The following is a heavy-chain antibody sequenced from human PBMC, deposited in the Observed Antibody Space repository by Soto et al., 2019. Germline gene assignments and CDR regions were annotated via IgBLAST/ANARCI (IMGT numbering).Heavy chain of an antibody. D-gene: IGHD3-3*01. Sequence: PGESLKISCKGSGYSFTSYWIGWVRQMPGKGLEWMGIIYPGDSDTRYSPSFQGQVTISADKSISTAYLQWSSLKASDTAMYYCARQSPYYDFWSGYYNWEGYFDYWGQGTLVTVSS. V-gene: IGHV5-51*01. J-gene: IGHJ4*02. CDR3: ARQSPYYDFWSGYYNWEGYFDY. CDR2: IYPGDSDT. CDR1: GYSFTSYW.